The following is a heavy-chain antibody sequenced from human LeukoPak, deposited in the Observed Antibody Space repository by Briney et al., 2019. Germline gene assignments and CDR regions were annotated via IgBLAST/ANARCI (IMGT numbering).Heavy chain of an antibody. CDR3: ARARYSSSRNNWFDP. CDR1: GFTVSSNY. Sequence: GGSLRLSCAASGFTVSSNYMSWVRQAPGKGLDWVSVIYSDGSTYYADSVKGRFTISRDNSKNTLYLQMNSLRAEDTAVYYCARARYSSSRNNWFDPWGQGTLVTVSS. J-gene: IGHJ5*02. CDR2: IYSDGST. V-gene: IGHV3-53*05. D-gene: IGHD6-6*01.